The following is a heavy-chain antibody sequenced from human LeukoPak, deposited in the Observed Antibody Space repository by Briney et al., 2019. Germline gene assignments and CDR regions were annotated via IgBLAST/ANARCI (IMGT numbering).Heavy chain of an antibody. CDR1: GGTFSSYA. J-gene: IGHJ4*02. CDR3: ARFQNYDFWSGYPTDY. D-gene: IGHD3-3*01. CDR2: IIPIFGTA. Sequence: SVKVSCKASGGTFSSYAISWVRQAPGQGLEWMGGIIPIFGTANYAQKFQGGVTITADESTSTAYMELSSLRSEDTAVYYCARFQNYDFWSGYPTDYWGQGTLVTVSS. V-gene: IGHV1-69*13.